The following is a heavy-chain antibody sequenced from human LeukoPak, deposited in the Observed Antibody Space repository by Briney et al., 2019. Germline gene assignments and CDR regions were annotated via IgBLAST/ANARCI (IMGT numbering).Heavy chain of an antibody. J-gene: IGHJ4*02. CDR3: ARHRAYSSSSPFAY. CDR1: GSSISSLY. CDR2: IYYSGSN. V-gene: IGHV4-59*08. Sequence: SETLSLTCSVSGSSISSLYWSWIRQPPGKGLEWIGYIYYSGSNNYNPSLKSRLTIFVDTSKNQFSLRLSSVTAADTAVYYCARHRAYSSSSPFAYWGQGTLVTVSS. D-gene: IGHD6-6*01.